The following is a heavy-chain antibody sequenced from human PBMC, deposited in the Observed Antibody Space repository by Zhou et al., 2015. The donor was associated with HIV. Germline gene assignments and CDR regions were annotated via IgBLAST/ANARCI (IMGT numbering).Heavy chain of an antibody. J-gene: IGHJ6*02. CDR3: VTPGGATIKDYYYGLDV. CDR2: IKSKTDYETT. V-gene: IGHV3-15*07. Sequence: EVQLVESGGGLVESGGSLTISCVGSGFTFSNAWVSWVRQAPGQGLEWVGLIKSKTDYETTAYTAAAKGRFTISRDDSTNSVSLRLTGLKSDDTGVYFCVTPGGATIKDYYYGLDVWGQGTTVTVSS. CDR1: GFTFSNAW. D-gene: IGHD5-24*01.